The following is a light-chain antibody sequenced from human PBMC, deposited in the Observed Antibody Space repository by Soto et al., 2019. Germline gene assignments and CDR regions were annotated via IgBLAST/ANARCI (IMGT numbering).Light chain of an antibody. V-gene: IGKV3-15*01. CDR1: ESVSRN. Sequence: ISVSPAETATLSCRASESVSRNLAWYQKKPGQAPRLLIYDASTRATGIPDRFSGGGSGTEFTLTISSLQSEDFVVYYCQQYTTGPLITFGQGRRLEIK. J-gene: IGKJ5*01. CDR3: QQYTTGPLIT. CDR2: DAS.